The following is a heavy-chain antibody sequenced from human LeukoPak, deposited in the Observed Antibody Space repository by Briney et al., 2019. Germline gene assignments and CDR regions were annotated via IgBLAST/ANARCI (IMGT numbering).Heavy chain of an antibody. CDR1: GFSFSSYS. Sequence: QPGRSLRLSCAASGFSFSSYSMNWVRQAPGKGLEWLSYISTASGTIYYADSVKGRFTISRDNAKNSLYLQMNSLRDEDTAVYYCARYGYSSGWHPFDYWGQGTLVTVSS. J-gene: IGHJ4*02. CDR2: ISTASGTI. D-gene: IGHD6-19*01. V-gene: IGHV3-48*02. CDR3: ARYGYSSGWHPFDY.